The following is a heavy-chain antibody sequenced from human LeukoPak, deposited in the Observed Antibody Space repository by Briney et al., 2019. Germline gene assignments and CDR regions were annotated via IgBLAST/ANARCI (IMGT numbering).Heavy chain of an antibody. CDR3: ARVWTGQWPPHYYYMDV. CDR2: ISSSSSYI. J-gene: IGHJ6*03. V-gene: IGHV3-21*01. CDR1: GFTFSTFT. D-gene: IGHD6-19*01. Sequence: GGSLRLSCVASGFTFSTFTMNWVRQAPGKGLEWVSCISSSSSYIYYADPVKGRFTISRDNAKNSLYLQMNSLRAEDTAVYYCARVWTGQWPPHYYYMDVWGKGTTVTTSS.